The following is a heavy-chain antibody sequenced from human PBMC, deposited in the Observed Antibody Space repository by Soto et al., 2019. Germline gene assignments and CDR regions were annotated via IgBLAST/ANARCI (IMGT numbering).Heavy chain of an antibody. V-gene: IGHV6-1*01. CDR3: ARDSSSSPLRGNWFDP. CDR2: TYYRSKWYN. CDR1: GDSVSSNSAA. Sequence: SQTLSLTCAISGDSVSSNSAAWNWIRQSPSRGLEWLGRTYYRSKWYNDYAVSVKSRITINPDTSKNQFSLQLNSVTPEDTAVYYXARDSSSSPLRGNWFDPWGQGTLVTVSS. J-gene: IGHJ5*02. D-gene: IGHD6-13*01.